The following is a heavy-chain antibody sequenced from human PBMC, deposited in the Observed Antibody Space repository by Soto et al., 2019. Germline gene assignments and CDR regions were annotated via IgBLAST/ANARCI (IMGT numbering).Heavy chain of an antibody. V-gene: IGHV1-69*13. CDR2: IIPIFGTA. D-gene: IGHD6-13*01. Sequence: ASVKVSCKASGGTFSSYAISWVRQAPGQGLEWMGGIIPIFGTANYAQKFQGRVTLTADESTSTAYMELSSLRSEDTAVYYCAGWDPSSSQSLGYYYGMDVWGQGTTVTVSS. J-gene: IGHJ6*02. CDR3: AGWDPSSSQSLGYYYGMDV. CDR1: GGTFSSYA.